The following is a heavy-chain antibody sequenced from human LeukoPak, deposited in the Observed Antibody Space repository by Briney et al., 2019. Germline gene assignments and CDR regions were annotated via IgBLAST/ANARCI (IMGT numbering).Heavy chain of an antibody. V-gene: IGHV3-30-3*01. J-gene: IGHJ4*02. CDR2: ISYDGSNK. Sequence: PGGSLRLSCAASGFTFSSYAMHWVRQAPGKGLEWVAVISYDGSNKYYADSVKGRSTISRDNSKNTLYLQMNSLRAEDTAVYYCARDSSRVAVAGHLGYWGQGTLVTVSS. CDR3: ARDSSRVAVAGHLGY. CDR1: GFTFSSYA. D-gene: IGHD6-19*01.